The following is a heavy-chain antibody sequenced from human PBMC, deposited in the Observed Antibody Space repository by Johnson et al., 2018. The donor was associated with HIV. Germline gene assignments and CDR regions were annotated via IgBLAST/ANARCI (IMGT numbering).Heavy chain of an antibody. CDR3: ARERYGSQAIDAFDI. CDR2: ISYHGSHK. Sequence: QLMESGGGVVQPGRSLRLSCAPSGFTFSRYAMPWVRQAPGKGLEWVAVISYHGSHKYYADSVKGRFTISRDNSKNTLYLQMNSLRTEDTAVYYCARERYGSQAIDAFDIWGQGTLVTVSS. V-gene: IGHV3-30-3*01. J-gene: IGHJ3*02. CDR1: GFTFSRYA. D-gene: IGHD2-15*01.